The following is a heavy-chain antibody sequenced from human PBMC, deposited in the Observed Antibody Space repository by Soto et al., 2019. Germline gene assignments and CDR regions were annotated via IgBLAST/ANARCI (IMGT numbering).Heavy chain of an antibody. Sequence: GGSLRLSCAASGFTFSSYGMHWVRQAPGKGLGWVAVISYDGSNKYYADSVKGRFTISRDNSKNTLYLQMNSLRAEDTAVYYCAKDSRPYAILAGSYGMDVWGQGTTVTVSS. CDR3: AKDSRPYAILAGSYGMDV. D-gene: IGHD3-9*01. V-gene: IGHV3-30*18. CDR1: GFTFSSYG. CDR2: ISYDGSNK. J-gene: IGHJ6*02.